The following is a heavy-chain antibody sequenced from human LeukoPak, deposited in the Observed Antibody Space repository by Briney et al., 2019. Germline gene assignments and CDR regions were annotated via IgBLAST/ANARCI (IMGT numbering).Heavy chain of an antibody. CDR3: ARGGLAAAVVSSFDY. D-gene: IGHD6-13*01. J-gene: IGHJ4*02. Sequence: ASVKVSCKASGYTFTSYAMNWVRQAPGQGLEWMGWINTNTGNPTYAQGFTGRFVFSLDTSVSTAYLQISSLKAEDTAVYYCARGGLAAAVVSSFDYWGQGTLVTVSS. CDR2: INTNTGNP. V-gene: IGHV7-4-1*02. CDR1: GYTFTSYA.